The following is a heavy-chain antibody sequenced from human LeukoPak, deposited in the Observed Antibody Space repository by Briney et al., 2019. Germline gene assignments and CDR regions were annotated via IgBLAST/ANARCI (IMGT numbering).Heavy chain of an antibody. CDR2: ISGSGGST. V-gene: IGHV3-23*01. J-gene: IGHJ4*02. Sequence: GGSLRLSCAASGFTFSSYAMSWVRQAPGKGLEWVSAISGSGGSTYYADSVKGRFTISRDNSKNTLYLQMNRLRAEDTAVYYCAKVYYDSSGYFDYWGQGTLVTVSS. CDR1: GFTFSSYA. D-gene: IGHD3-22*01. CDR3: AKVYYDSSGYFDY.